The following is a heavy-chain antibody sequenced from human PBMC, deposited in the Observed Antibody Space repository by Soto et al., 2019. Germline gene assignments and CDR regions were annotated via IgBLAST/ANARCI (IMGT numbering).Heavy chain of an antibody. Sequence: GGSLRLSCAASGFTFSSYLMSWVRQAPGKGLEWVANIKQDGSEKYYVDSVKGRFTISRDNAKNSLYLQMNSLRAEDTAVYYCARDLDGYDYWGQGTLVNVSS. CDR1: GFTFSSYL. CDR3: ARDLDGYDY. J-gene: IGHJ4*02. V-gene: IGHV3-7*01. CDR2: IKQDGSEK. D-gene: IGHD5-12*01.